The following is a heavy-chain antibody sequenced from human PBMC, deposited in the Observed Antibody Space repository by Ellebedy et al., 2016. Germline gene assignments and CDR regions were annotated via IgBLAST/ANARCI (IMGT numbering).Heavy chain of an antibody. V-gene: IGHV3-23*01. CDR2: LTGDGSHS. CDR1: GFSLSNSF. CDR3: RPGHYSDF. Sequence: GGSLRLXCTASGFSLSNSFMSWIRQAPGKGLEWVSTLTGDGSHSYYADSVKGRFTISRDTSRNTVYLQMNSLRTEDTAVYYCRPGHYSDFWGQGTLVTVS. J-gene: IGHJ4*02.